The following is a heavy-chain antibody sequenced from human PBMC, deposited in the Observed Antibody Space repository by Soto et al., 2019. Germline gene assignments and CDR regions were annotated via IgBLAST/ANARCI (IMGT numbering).Heavy chain of an antibody. D-gene: IGHD5-12*01. CDR1: GGSISSGGYY. CDR3: ERVQDIVATIEA. CDR2: IYYSGST. V-gene: IGHV4-31*03. J-gene: IGHJ1*01. Sequence: QVQLQESGPGLVKPSQTLSLTCTVSGGSISSGGYYWSWIRQHPGKGLEWIGYIYYSGSTYYNPSLKSRVTIPVDTPKNQFSPKLSSVTAADTAVYYCERVQDIVATIEAWGQGTLVTVSS.